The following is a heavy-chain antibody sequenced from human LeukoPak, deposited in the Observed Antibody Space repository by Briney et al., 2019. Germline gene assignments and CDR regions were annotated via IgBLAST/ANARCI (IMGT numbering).Heavy chain of an antibody. CDR2: ISYDESNT. CDR3: AKDGQLGGSSWFTLYFDY. CDR1: RFSFRSYD. J-gene: IGHJ4*02. D-gene: IGHD6-13*01. Sequence: HPGRSLRLSCAASRFSFRSYDMHWVRQAPGKGLEWLAVISYDESNTYYTASVKGRFTISRDNSKNTLYLQMNSLRPEDTAVYYCAKDGQLGGSSWFTLYFDYWGQGTLVTVSS. V-gene: IGHV3-30*18.